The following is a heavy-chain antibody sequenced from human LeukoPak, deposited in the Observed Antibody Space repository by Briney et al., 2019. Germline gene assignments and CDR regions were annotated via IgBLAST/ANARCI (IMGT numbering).Heavy chain of an antibody. Sequence: GGSLRLSCAASGFTLSSYWMSWVRQAPGKGLEWVANIKEDGSERNYVDSVKGRFTISRDNAKNSLYLQMDSLRAEDTTVYYCAKDEYSSSLYYMDVWGKGTTVTISS. CDR2: IKEDGSER. D-gene: IGHD6-13*01. J-gene: IGHJ6*03. V-gene: IGHV3-7*03. CDR1: GFTLSSYW. CDR3: AKDEYSSSLYYMDV.